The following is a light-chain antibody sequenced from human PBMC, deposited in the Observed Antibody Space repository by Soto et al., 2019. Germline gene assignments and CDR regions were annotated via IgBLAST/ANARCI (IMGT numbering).Light chain of an antibody. CDR1: QSISAW. CDR3: QQYNDYSWT. CDR2: KAS. Sequence: DIQMTQSPSTLSASVLDGVSGSVRASQSISAWLAWYQQKPGKAPRLLIYKASTLEIGVPSRFSGSGSGTEFTLTISSLQPDDVATYYCQQYNDYSWTFGQGTKVDIK. J-gene: IGKJ1*01. V-gene: IGKV1-5*03.